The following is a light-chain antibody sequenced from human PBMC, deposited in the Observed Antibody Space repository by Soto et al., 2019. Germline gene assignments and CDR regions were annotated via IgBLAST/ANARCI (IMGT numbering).Light chain of an antibody. V-gene: IGLV2-8*01. CDR2: EVT. Sequence: QPVVTQPPSASGSPGQSVIISCTGTSSGVGGYNCVSWYQQHPGKAPKLIIYEVTKRPSGVPYRFSGSKSGNTASLTVSGLQTEDEADYYCSSYGGFNNVLFGGGTKVTVL. CDR1: SSGVGGYNC. J-gene: IGLJ2*01. CDR3: SSYGGFNNVL.